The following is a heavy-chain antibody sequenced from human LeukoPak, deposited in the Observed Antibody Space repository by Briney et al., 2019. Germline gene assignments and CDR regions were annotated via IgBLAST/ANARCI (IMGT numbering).Heavy chain of an antibody. D-gene: IGHD6-13*01. CDR3: ARVSRVRAAGP. V-gene: IGHV4-31*03. J-gene: IGHJ5*02. CDR2: IYCSGSA. CDR1: GGSISSGGYY. Sequence: PSQTLSLTCTVSGGSISSGGYYWSWIRQHPGKGLEWIGYIYCSGSAYYNPSLKSRVTISVDTSKNQFSLKLSSVTAADTAVYYCARVSRVRAAGPWGQGTLVTVSS.